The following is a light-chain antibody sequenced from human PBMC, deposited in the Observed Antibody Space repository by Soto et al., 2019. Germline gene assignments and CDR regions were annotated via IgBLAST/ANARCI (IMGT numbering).Light chain of an antibody. J-gene: IGLJ2*01. V-gene: IGLV2-23*01. CDR3: CSYAGSSTLV. CDR2: EGS. Sequence: QSVLTQPASVSGSPGQSITISCTGTSSDIVSWYQQHPGKAPKLIIYEGSKRPSGVSNRFSGSKSGNTASLTSSGLQAEDEADYYCCSYAGSSTLVFGGGTKLTVL. CDR1: SSDI.